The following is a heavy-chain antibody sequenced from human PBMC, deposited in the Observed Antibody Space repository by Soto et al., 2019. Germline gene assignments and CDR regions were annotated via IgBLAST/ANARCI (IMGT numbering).Heavy chain of an antibody. J-gene: IGHJ4*02. CDR3: ASLPRYSGYDYYFDY. CDR1: GGSISSYY. CDR2: IYYSGST. V-gene: IGHV4-59*01. D-gene: IGHD5-12*01. Sequence: XXTLSLPCTVSGGSISSYYWXWILQPPGKGLEWIGYIYYSGSTNYNPSLKSRVTISVDTSKNQFSLKLSSVTDADTAVYYCASLPRYSGYDYYFDYWGQGTLVTVS.